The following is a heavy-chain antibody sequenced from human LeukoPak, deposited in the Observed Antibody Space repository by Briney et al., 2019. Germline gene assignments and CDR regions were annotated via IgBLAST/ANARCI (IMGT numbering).Heavy chain of an antibody. J-gene: IGHJ3*02. CDR2: MKPNSGDK. CDR3: ARAGVWDYSDTSCYHNGAFDI. Sequence: GASVKVSCKASGYSVTGYYMHWVRQAPGQGLEWMGWMKPNSGDKNYAQKFQGRVTMPRDTSVSTAYMELSRLRSDDTAVYFCARAGVWDYSDTSCYHNGAFDIWRQGTMVTVSS. CDR1: GYSVTGYY. V-gene: IGHV1-2*02. D-gene: IGHD3-22*01.